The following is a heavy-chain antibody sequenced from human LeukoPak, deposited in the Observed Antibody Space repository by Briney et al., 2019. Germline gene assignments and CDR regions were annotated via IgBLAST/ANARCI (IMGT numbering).Heavy chain of an antibody. CDR3: ARCTTGRTFGSLREIKRSREIDY. CDR1: GFTFSSYS. V-gene: IGHV3-21*01. Sequence: PGGSLRLSCAASGFTFSSYSMNWVRQAPGKGLEWVSSISSSSSNIYYADSVKGRFTISRDNAKNSLYLQMNSPRVEDTAVYYCARCTTGRTFGSLREIKRSREIDYWGQGTLVTVSS. D-gene: IGHD1-1*01. J-gene: IGHJ4*02. CDR2: ISSSSSNI.